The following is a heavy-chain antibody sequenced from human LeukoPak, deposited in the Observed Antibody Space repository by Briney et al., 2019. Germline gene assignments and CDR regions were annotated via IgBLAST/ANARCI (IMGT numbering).Heavy chain of an antibody. CDR3: ARGFGSSIPHPYYYYLDV. CDR1: GFTLSSYA. CDR2: ISGSRSYI. D-gene: IGHD6-6*01. J-gene: IGHJ6*03. Sequence: GGSLRLSCAASGFTLSSYAMSWVRQAPGKGLEWVSSISGSRSYIYYADSVKGRFTISRDNAKNSLYLQMNSLRAEDDTAVYYCARGFGSSIPHPYYYYLDVWGKGTTVTVSS. V-gene: IGHV3-21*01.